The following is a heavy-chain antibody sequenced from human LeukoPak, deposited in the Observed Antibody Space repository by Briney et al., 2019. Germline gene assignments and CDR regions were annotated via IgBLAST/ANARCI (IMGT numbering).Heavy chain of an antibody. CDR2: IYYSGST. Sequence: PSETLSLTCTVSGGSISSHYWSWIRQPPGKGLEWIGYIYYSGSTNYNPSLKSRVTISVDTSKNQFSLKLSSVTAADTAVYYCARCSMTTVFSGGLVDIWGQGTMVTVSS. D-gene: IGHD4-17*01. V-gene: IGHV4-59*11. CDR3: ARCSMTTVFSGGLVDI. J-gene: IGHJ3*02. CDR1: GGSISSHY.